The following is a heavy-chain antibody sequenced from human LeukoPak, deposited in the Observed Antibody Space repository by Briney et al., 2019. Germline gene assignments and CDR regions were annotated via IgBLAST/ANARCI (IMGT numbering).Heavy chain of an antibody. V-gene: IGHV4-61*01. D-gene: IGHD2-2*01. J-gene: IGHJ6*04. CDR2: IYYSGST. CDR1: GGSVSSGSYY. Sequence: SETLSLTCTVSGGSVSSGSYYWSWIRQPPGKGLEWIGYIYYSGSTNYNPSLKSRVTISVDTSKNQFSLKLSSVTAADTAVYYCARDGPSVVVPAAIPGYYYYGMDVWGKGTTVTVSS. CDR3: ARDGPSVVVPAAIPGYYYYGMDV.